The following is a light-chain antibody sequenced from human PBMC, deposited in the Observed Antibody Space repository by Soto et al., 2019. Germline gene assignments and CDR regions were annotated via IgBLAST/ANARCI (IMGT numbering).Light chain of an antibody. J-gene: IGKJ1*01. CDR1: QSVSSSY. CDR3: QQYGSSPWT. V-gene: IGKV3-20*01. CDR2: GAS. Sequence: EIVLTQSPGTLSLSPGERATLSCRASQSVSSSYLAWYQQKPGQAPRLLTYGASSRATGIPDRFSGSGSGXDFTLTISRLEPEDFAVYYCQQYGSSPWTFGQGTKVEIK.